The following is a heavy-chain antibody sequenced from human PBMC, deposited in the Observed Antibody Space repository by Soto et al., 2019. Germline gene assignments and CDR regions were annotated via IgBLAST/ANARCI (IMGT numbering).Heavy chain of an antibody. V-gene: IGHV1-3*01. D-gene: IGHD2-15*01. CDR3: ARGIATGQLDP. CDR1: GYTFTRYT. Sequence: ASVKVSCKASGYTFTRYTMNRVRQAPGQRPEWMGWINPDNGNTKSSQKFQDRVIITRDTSASTAYMDLSSLRSEDTAVYYCARGIATGQLDPWGQGTLVTVSS. CDR2: INPDNGNT. J-gene: IGHJ5*02.